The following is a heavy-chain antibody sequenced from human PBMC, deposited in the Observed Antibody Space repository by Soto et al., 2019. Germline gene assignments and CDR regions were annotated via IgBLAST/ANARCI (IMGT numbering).Heavy chain of an antibody. CDR1: GGSFSGYY. CDR2: INHSGST. D-gene: IGHD3-10*01. Sequence: SETLSLTCAVYGGSFSGYYWSWIRQPPGKGLEWIGEINHSGSTNYNPPLKSRVTISVDTSKNQFSLKLSSVTAADTAVYYCARGFSSYGSGSPQYYFDYWGQGTLVTVSS. CDR3: ARGFSSYGSGSPQYYFDY. V-gene: IGHV4-34*01. J-gene: IGHJ4*02.